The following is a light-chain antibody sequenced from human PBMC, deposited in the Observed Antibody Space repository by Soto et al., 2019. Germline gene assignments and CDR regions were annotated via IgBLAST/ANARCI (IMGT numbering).Light chain of an antibody. CDR1: QSINSY. J-gene: IGKJ2*01. CDR2: AAS. CDR3: QQSYSIPYT. Sequence: DIQMTQSPSSLSASVGDRVTITCRASQSINSYVNWYQQKPGKAPKFLIYAASTLQSGVPSRFSGSESGTDFTLTITSLQTEDFVTYYCQQSYSIPYTFGQGTKLEIK. V-gene: IGKV1-39*01.